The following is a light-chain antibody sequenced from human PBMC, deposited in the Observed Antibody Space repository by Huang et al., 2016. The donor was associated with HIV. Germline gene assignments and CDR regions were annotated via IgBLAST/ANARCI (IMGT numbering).Light chain of an antibody. CDR1: QSVEEN. CDR2: GAS. Sequence: EIVMTQSPDTLSVSPGKRVSLSCRASQSVEENLAWYQQKPGQAPRLLVYGASTRATGVPVRFSGSGSGTEFTLTITNLQSEDFASYYCQQYNNWFTFGQGTRLEI. J-gene: IGKJ5*01. CDR3: QQYNNWFT. V-gene: IGKV3-15*01.